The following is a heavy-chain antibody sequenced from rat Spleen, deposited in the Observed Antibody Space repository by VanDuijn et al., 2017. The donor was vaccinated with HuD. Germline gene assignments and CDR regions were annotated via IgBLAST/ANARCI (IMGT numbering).Heavy chain of an antibody. Sequence: QVQLKESGPGLVQPSQTLSLTCTVSGFSLTSYGLSWVRQPPGKGLEWMGGIWDDGSTNYNSALKSRLSISRDTFKSQVFLKMNSLQTEDTAIYFCIRESLPGYNSHWFVYWGQGTLVTVSS. J-gene: IGHJ3*01. V-gene: IGHV2-15*01. CDR3: IRESLPGYNSHWFVY. D-gene: IGHD1-4*01. CDR2: IWDDGST. CDR1: GFSLTSYG.